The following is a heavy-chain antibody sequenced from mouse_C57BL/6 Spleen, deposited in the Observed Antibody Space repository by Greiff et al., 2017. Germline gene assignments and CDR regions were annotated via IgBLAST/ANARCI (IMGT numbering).Heavy chain of an antibody. CDR2: ISNLAYSI. CDR1: GFTFSDYG. D-gene: IGHD1-1*01. V-gene: IGHV5-15*01. CDR3: ARQGTVVATDWYFDV. J-gene: IGHJ1*03. Sequence: EVQVVESGGGLVQPGGSLKLSCAASGFTFSDYGMAWVRQAPRQGPEWVAFISNLAYSIDYADTVTGRFTISRENAKNTRYLEMSSLRSEDTAMYYCARQGTVVATDWYFDVWGTGTTVTVSS.